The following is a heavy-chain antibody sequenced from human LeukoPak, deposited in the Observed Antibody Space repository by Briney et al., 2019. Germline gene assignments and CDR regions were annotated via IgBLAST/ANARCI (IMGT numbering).Heavy chain of an antibody. J-gene: IGHJ4*02. Sequence: PLGTLCVTRGVSGGSITTTNYWSWVRQPPGGGLEWIGEVSLAGRTRYNPSLKNRVNISIDESKSHLYLNLASVTAADTAVYYCSRESGPFCPFGHWGRETQLAVTS. CDR2: VSLAGRT. D-gene: IGHD1-26*01. CDR3: SRESGPFCPFGH. V-gene: IGHV4-4*02. CDR1: GGSITTTNY.